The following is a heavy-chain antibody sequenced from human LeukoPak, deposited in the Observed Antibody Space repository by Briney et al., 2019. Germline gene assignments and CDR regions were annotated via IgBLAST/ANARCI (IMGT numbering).Heavy chain of an antibody. Sequence: PSETLSLTCAVYGGSFSGYYWSWIRQPPGKGLEWIGEIRHSGSTNYNPSLKSRVTISVDTSKNQFSLKLSSVTAADTAVYYCARGANYYDSSGYYDAFDIWGQGTMVTVSS. J-gene: IGHJ3*02. D-gene: IGHD3-22*01. CDR3: ARGANYYDSSGYYDAFDI. CDR2: IRHSGST. CDR1: GGSFSGYY. V-gene: IGHV4-34*01.